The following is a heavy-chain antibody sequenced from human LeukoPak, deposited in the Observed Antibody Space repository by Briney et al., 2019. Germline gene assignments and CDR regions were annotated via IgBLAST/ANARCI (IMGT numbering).Heavy chain of an antibody. V-gene: IGHV4-59*01. CDR1: GGSFSGYY. J-gene: IGHJ5*02. CDR3: ARGPVVVTAIRFYWFDP. D-gene: IGHD2-21*02. CDR2: IYYSGST. Sequence: SETLSLTCAVYGGSFSGYYWSWIRQPPGKGLEWIGYIYYSGSTNYNPSLKSRVTISVDTSKNQFSLKLSSVTAADTAVYYCARGPVVVTAIRFYWFDPWGQGTLVTVSS.